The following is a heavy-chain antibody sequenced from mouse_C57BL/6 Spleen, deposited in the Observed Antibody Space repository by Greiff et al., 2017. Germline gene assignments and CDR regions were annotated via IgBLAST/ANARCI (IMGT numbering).Heavy chain of an antibody. D-gene: IGHD1-1*01. CDR1: GYTFTSYW. J-gene: IGHJ2*01. V-gene: IGHV1-52*01. CDR3: ARGYYGSYFDY. Sequence: QVQLQQPGAELVRPGSSVKLSCKASGYTFTSYWMHWVKQRPIQGLEWIGNIDPSDSETHYNQKFKDKATLTVDKSSSTAYMQLSSLTSEDSAVYYCARGYYGSYFDYWGQGTTLTVSS. CDR2: IDPSDSET.